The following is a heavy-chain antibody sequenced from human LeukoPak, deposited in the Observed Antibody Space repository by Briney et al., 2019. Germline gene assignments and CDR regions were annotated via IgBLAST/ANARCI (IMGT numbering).Heavy chain of an antibody. Sequence: GGSLRLSYAASGFNFITYSLSWVRQAPGKGLEWVSLIYSGGSTYYADSVKGRFTISRGNSKNTLYLQMNNLRAEDTAVYYCASHGPGYNYGYFDYWGQGTLVTVSS. V-gene: IGHV3-53*01. CDR3: ASHGPGYNYGYFDY. CDR2: IYSGGST. D-gene: IGHD5-18*01. CDR1: GFNFITYS. J-gene: IGHJ4*02.